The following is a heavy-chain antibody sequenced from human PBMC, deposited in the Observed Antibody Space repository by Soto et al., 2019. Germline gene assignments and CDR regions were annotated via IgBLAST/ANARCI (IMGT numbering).Heavy chain of an antibody. CDR1: GCTFSSYA. CDR2: IIPIFGTA. D-gene: IGHD3-3*01. V-gene: IGHV1-69*13. J-gene: IGHJ6*01. CDR3: ARLGTIFGVVSSYHYYGMEV. Sequence: SVKVSCKASGCTFSSYAISWVRQAPGQGLEWMGGIIPIFGTANYAQKFQGRVTITADESTSTAYMELSSLRSEDTAVYYCARLGTIFGVVSSYHYYGMEVWGQGTTVNVSS.